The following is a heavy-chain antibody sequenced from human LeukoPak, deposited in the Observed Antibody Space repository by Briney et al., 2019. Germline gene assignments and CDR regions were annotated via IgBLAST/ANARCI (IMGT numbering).Heavy chain of an antibody. CDR3: GKDLLSDSSAWYLTPFDY. CDR2: ISGSGAAT. J-gene: IGHJ4*02. Sequence: GGSLRLSCAASGFTFSNYAMNWVRQAPGKGLEWVSAISGSGAATFNADSVKGRFTVSRDNSENTLYLQMNSLRAEDTAVYYCGKDLLSDSSAWYLTPFDYWGQGTLVTVSS. D-gene: IGHD6-19*01. V-gene: IGHV3-23*01. CDR1: GFTFSNYA.